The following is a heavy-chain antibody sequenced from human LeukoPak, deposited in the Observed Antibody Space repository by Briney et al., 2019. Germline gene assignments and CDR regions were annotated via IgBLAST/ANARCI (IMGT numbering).Heavy chain of an antibody. V-gene: IGHV4-39*01. CDR1: GGSISGYY. D-gene: IGHD3-22*01. Sequence: SETLSLTCTVSGGSISGYYWGWIRQPPGKGLEWIGSIYYSGSTYYNPSLKSRVTLSVDTSKNQFSLKLRSVTAADTAVYYCARQERGYDGSGHRAFDIWGQGTMVTISS. CDR3: ARQERGYDGSGHRAFDI. J-gene: IGHJ3*02. CDR2: IYYSGST.